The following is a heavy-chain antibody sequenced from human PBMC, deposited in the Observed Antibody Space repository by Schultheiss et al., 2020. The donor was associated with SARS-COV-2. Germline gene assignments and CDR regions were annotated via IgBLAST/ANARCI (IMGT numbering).Heavy chain of an antibody. CDR1: GGTFSSYA. J-gene: IGHJ4*02. V-gene: IGHV1-69*13. Sequence: SVKVSCKASGGTFSSYAISWVRQAPGKGLEWMGGFDPEDGETIYAQKFQGRVTITADESTSTAYMELSSLRSEDTAVYYCARGYCSGGSCYSLYFDYWGQGTLVTVSS. D-gene: IGHD2-15*01. CDR2: FDPEDGET. CDR3: ARGYCSGGSCYSLYFDY.